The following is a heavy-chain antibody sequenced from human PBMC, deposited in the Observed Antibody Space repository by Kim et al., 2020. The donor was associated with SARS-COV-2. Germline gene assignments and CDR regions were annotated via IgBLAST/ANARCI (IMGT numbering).Heavy chain of an antibody. D-gene: IGHD3-10*02. J-gene: IGHJ4*02. CDR3: ARQGLGSGSYRVLDY. V-gene: IGHV4-34*01. Sequence: PSLKGRVTISVDTSKNQFSLKLSSVTAADTAVYYCARQGLGSGSYRVLDYWGQGTLVTVSS.